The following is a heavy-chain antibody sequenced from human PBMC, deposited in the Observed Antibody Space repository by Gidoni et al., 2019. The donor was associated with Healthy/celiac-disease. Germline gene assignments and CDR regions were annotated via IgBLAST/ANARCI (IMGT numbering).Heavy chain of an antibody. CDR1: GGSLSRGGYY. CDR3: ASSVGERGNYYGDYAFDY. D-gene: IGHD4-17*01. V-gene: IGHV4-31*03. CDR2: IYYSGST. J-gene: IGHJ4*02. Sequence: QVQLQESGPGLVKPSQTLSITCTVSGGSLSRGGYYWSWIRQHPGKGLEWIGYIYYSGSTYYNPSLKSRVTISGDTSKNQFSLKLSSVTAADTAVYYCASSVGERGNYYGDYAFDYWGQGTPVTVSS.